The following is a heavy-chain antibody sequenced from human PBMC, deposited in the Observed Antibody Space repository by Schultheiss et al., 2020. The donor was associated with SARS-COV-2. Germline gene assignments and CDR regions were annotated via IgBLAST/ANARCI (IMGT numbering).Heavy chain of an antibody. Sequence: SETLSLTCVVSGGSISRGGNSWSWIRQPPGKGLEWMGYIYHSGSIYYNPSIKCRVTISVDTCKNQFSLKLNSVTAADTAVYYCAIVFGAGPFDIWGQGTTVTVSS. CDR3: AIVFGAGPFDI. CDR1: GGSISRGGNS. CDR2: IYHSGSI. D-gene: IGHD3-10*01. V-gene: IGHV4-30-2*01. J-gene: IGHJ3*02.